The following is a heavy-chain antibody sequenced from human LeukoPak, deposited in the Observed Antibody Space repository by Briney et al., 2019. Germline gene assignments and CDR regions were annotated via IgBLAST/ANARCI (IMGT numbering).Heavy chain of an antibody. CDR1: GGTFSSYA. CDR3: ARVEDEGYSLDY. J-gene: IGHJ4*02. Sequence: SVKVSCEASGGTFSSYAISWVRQAPGQGLEWMGGIIPIFGTANYAQKFQGRVTITADESTSTAYMELSSLRSEDTAVYYCARVEDEGYSLDYWGQGTLVTVSS. CDR2: IIPIFGTA. D-gene: IGHD5-12*01. V-gene: IGHV1-69*13.